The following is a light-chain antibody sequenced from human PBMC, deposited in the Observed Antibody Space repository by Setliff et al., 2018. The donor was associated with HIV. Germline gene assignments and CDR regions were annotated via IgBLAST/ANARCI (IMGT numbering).Light chain of an antibody. CDR2: VTS. V-gene: IGKV1-17*03. CDR1: QGISNH. Sequence: DIQMTQSPSAISASVGDSITITCRASQGISNHLTWFQQRPGKVPNRLIYVTSSLQSGVPSRFSGSGSGTEFTLTISSLQPEDFATYYCLQHKSYPLTFGGGTKVDIK. CDR3: LQHKSYPLT. J-gene: IGKJ4*01.